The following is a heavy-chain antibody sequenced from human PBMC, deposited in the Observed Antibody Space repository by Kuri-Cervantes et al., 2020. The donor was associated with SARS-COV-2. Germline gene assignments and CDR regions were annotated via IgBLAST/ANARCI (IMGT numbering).Heavy chain of an antibody. CDR3: TTDPYDFWSPHAFDI. CDR1: GGSFSGYY. V-gene: IGHV4-34*01. J-gene: IGHJ3*02. CDR2: INHSGST. D-gene: IGHD3-3*01. Sequence: GSLRLSCAVYGGSFSGYYWGWIRQPPGKGLEWIGEINHSGSTNYNPSLKSRVTISVDTSKNQFSLKLSSVTAADTAVYYCTTDPYDFWSPHAFDIWGQGTMVTVSS.